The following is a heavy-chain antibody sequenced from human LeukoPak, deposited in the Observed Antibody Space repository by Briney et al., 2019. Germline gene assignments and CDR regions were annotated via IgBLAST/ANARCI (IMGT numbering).Heavy chain of an antibody. J-gene: IGHJ6*02. CDR1: GYTFTSYD. Sequence: ASVKVSCTASGYTFTSYDINWVRQATGQGLEWMGWMNPNSGNTGYAQKFQGRVTMTRNTSISTAYMELSSLRSEDTAVYYCARGPIGYCSSTSCFPYYYYGMDVWGQGTTVTVSS. D-gene: IGHD2-2*01. CDR2: MNPNSGNT. CDR3: ARGPIGYCSSTSCFPYYYYGMDV. V-gene: IGHV1-8*01.